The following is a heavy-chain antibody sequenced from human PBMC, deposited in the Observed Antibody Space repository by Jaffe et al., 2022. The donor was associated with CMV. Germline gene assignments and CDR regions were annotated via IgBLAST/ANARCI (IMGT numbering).Heavy chain of an antibody. CDR2: IYHSGST. CDR1: GGSISSSNW. Sequence: QVQLQESGPGLVKPSGTLSLTCAVSGGSISSSNWWSWVRQPPGKGLEWIGEIYHSGSTNYNPSLKSRVTISVDKSKNQFSLKLSSVTAADTAVYYCARVSELLWFGSYYYYMDVWGKGTTVTVSS. CDR3: ARVSELLWFGSYYYYMDV. J-gene: IGHJ6*03. V-gene: IGHV4-4*02. D-gene: IGHD3-10*01.